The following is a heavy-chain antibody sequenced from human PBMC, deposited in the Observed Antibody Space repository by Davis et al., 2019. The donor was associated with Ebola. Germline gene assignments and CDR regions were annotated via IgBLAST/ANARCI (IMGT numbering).Heavy chain of an antibody. D-gene: IGHD5-12*01. CDR3: ARAAAYSGYVGS. J-gene: IGHJ4*02. CDR2: INPSGGST. CDR1: GYTFTSYY. Sequence: ASVKVSCKASGYTFTSYYMHWVRQAPGQGLEWMGIINPSGGSTNYAQKFQGRVTMTTDTSTSTAYMELRSLRSDDTAVYYCARAAAYSGYVGSWGQGTLVTVSS. V-gene: IGHV1-46*01.